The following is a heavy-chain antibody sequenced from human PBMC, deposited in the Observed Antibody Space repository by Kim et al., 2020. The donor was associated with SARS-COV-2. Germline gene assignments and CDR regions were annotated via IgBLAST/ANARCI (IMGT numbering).Heavy chain of an antibody. CDR3: TTHAWFDP. J-gene: IGHJ5*02. V-gene: IGHV3-15*01. CDR2: IKGKPDGWTI. Sequence: GGSLRLSCAASGFTFINAWMSWVRQAPGKGLEWVARIKGKPDGWTIEYAAPVKVRFTISRADSKDTVYLQMNSLKTEDTAVYYCTTHAWFDPWGQGTQVIVSS. CDR1: GFTFINAW.